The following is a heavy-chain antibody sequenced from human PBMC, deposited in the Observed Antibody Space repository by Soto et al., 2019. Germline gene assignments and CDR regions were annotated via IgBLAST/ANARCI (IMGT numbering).Heavy chain of an antibody. J-gene: IGHJ6*03. CDR2: INPNSGGT. D-gene: IGHD5-12*01. CDR1: GYTFTGYY. Sequence: ASVKVSCKASGYTFTGYYMHWVRQAPGQGLEWMGWINPNSGGTNYAQKFQGWVTMTRDTSISTAYMELSRLRSDDTAVYYCARGYSGYDYYYYYYMDVWGKGTTVTVSS. V-gene: IGHV1-2*04. CDR3: ARGYSGYDYYYYYYMDV.